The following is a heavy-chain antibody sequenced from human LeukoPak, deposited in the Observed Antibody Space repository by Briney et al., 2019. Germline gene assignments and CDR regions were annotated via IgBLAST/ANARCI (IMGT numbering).Heavy chain of an antibody. V-gene: IGHV4-59*01. Sequence: PSETLSLTCTVSGGSISSFYWSWIRQPPGKGLEWIGYIYYRGNTQYNPSLKSRVTISVDTSKNQFSLRLASVTAADTAVYYCARDLDYGGSSIWYFGLWGRGTLVTVSS. D-gene: IGHD4-23*01. CDR1: GGSISSFY. CDR3: ARDLDYGGSSIWYFGL. J-gene: IGHJ2*01. CDR2: IYYRGNT.